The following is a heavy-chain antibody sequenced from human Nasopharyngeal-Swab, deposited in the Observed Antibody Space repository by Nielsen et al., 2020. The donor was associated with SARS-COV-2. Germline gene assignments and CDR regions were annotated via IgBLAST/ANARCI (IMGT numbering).Heavy chain of an antibody. Sequence: SVKVSCKASGGTFSSYAISWGRQAPGQGLEWMGGIIPIFGTANYAQKFQGRVTITADESTSTAYMELSSLRSEDTAVYYCASNSGCSSTSCPIDRLVYGMDVWGQGTTVTVSS. CDR2: IIPIFGTA. D-gene: IGHD2-2*01. J-gene: IGHJ6*02. V-gene: IGHV1-69*13. CDR1: GGTFSSYA. CDR3: ASNSGCSSTSCPIDRLVYGMDV.